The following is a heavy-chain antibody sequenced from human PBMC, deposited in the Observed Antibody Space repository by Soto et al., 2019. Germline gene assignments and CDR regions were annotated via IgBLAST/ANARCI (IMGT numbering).Heavy chain of an antibody. V-gene: IGHV3-9*01. D-gene: IGHD3-10*01. Sequence: EVQLVESGGGLVQPGRSLRLSCGASRFTFDDYAMHWVRQAPGKCLEWVSGISWNSARIDYADSVKGRFTISRDNAKNSLYLQMNSLRAEDTALYYCAKDILFGETSYYYGMDVWGQGTTVTVSS. CDR3: AKDILFGETSYYYGMDV. CDR1: RFTFDDYA. J-gene: IGHJ6*02. CDR2: ISWNSARI.